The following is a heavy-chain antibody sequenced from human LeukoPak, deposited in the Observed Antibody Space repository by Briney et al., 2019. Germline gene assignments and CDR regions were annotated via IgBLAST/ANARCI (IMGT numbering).Heavy chain of an antibody. J-gene: IGHJ4*02. CDR1: GFTLSSFW. CDR3: VRDDDFYSIDF. V-gene: IGHV3-74*01. CDR2: INSDGTDT. D-gene: IGHD2-21*02. Sequence: GGSLRLSCATSGFTLSSFWMHWVRQPPGKGLVWVSRINSDGTDTNYADSAKGRFTISRDNTKNTVYLQMNSLRAEDTALYYCVRDDDFYSIDFWGQGTLVTVSS.